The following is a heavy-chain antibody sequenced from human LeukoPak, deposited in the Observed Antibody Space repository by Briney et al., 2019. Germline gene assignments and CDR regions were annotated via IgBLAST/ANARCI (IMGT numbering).Heavy chain of an antibody. D-gene: IGHD6-13*01. J-gene: IGHJ5*02. CDR3: ARTYLAAAGTWFDP. CDR2: IYHSGST. Sequence: SETLSLTCTVSGYSISSGYYWGWIRQPPGQGLEWIGSIYHSGSTYYNPSLKSRVTISVDTSKNQFSLKLSSVTAADTAVYYCARTYLAAAGTWFDPWGQGTLVTVSS. V-gene: IGHV4-38-2*02. CDR1: GYSISSGYY.